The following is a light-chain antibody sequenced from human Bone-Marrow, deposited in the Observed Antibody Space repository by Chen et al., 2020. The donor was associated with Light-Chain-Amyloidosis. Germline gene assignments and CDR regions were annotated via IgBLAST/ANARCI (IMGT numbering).Light chain of an antibody. CDR1: NIGSTG. J-gene: IGLJ3*02. Sequence: SYVLTQPSSVSVAPGQTATIACGGNNIGSTGVHWYQQTPGQAPLLVVYDDSDRPSGIPERLSGSNSGSTATLTISRVEAGDEADYYCQVWDRSSDRPVFGGGTKLTVL. CDR2: DDS. CDR3: QVWDRSSDRPV. V-gene: IGLV3-21*02.